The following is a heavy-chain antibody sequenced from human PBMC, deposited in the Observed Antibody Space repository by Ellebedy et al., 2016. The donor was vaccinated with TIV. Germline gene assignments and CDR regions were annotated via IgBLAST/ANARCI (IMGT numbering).Heavy chain of an antibody. J-gene: IGHJ1*01. Sequence: GESLKISXAASGFTFSSYAMSWVRQAPGKGLEWVSGISGSGGRTYYADSVKGRFTISRDNSKNTVYLQMNSLRAEDTAVYYCAKDLYQLLLVEGFQHWGQGTLVTVSS. CDR3: AKDLYQLLLVEGFQH. CDR1: GFTFSSYA. V-gene: IGHV3-23*01. CDR2: ISGSGGRT. D-gene: IGHD2-2*01.